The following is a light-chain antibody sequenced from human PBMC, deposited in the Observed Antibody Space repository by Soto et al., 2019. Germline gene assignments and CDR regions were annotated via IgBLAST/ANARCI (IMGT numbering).Light chain of an antibody. Sequence: QSALTQPASVSGSPGQSITISCTGTSSDVGGYNLVSWYQQYPDKAPKLMIFDVNTRPSGVSNRFSGSKSGNTASLTISGLPAEDDDDYSCSSYKSSSTRPYVFGTGTKLTVL. V-gene: IGLV2-14*01. CDR1: SSDVGGYNL. CDR3: SSYKSSSTRPYV. J-gene: IGLJ1*01. CDR2: DVN.